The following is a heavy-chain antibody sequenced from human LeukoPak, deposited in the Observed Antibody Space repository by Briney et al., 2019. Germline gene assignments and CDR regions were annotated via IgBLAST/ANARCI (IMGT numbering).Heavy chain of an antibody. CDR2: IGSSDSTT. Sequence: PGGSLRLSCVASGFTFSSYEMNWVRQAPGKGLEWLSYIGSSDSTTHYADSVKGRFTISRDNAKNSLYLQMNSLRVEDTAVYYCVRDMGRESIFDYWGQGTLVTVSS. CDR3: VRDMGRESIFDY. V-gene: IGHV3-48*03. J-gene: IGHJ4*02. CDR1: GFTFSSYE.